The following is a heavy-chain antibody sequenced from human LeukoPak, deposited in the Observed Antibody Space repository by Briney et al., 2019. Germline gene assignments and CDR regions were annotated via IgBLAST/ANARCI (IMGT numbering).Heavy chain of an antibody. CDR2: ISSSSTYI. CDR1: GFTFSSYT. V-gene: IGHV3-21*01. CDR3: AKDQSGSYAPALDY. D-gene: IGHD1-26*01. Sequence: GGSLRLSCAASGFTFSSYTMNWVRQAPGKGLEWVSSISSSSTYIFYADSVKGRFTISRDNSKNTLYLQMNSLRAEDTAVYYCAKDQSGSYAPALDYWGQGTLVTVSS. J-gene: IGHJ4*02.